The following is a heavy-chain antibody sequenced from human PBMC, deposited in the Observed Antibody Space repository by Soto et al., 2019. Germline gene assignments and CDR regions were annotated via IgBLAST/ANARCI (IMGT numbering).Heavy chain of an antibody. D-gene: IGHD6-19*01. CDR3: ARDQGSGQPKFDY. CDR2: INPNNSGT. Sequence: ASVKVSCKASGYSFSNYGISWVRQAPGQGLEWMGWINPNNSGTNYAQKFQGWVTMTRDTSISTAYMELSRLRSDDTAVYYCARDQGSGQPKFDYWGQGTLVTVSS. J-gene: IGHJ4*02. V-gene: IGHV1-2*04. CDR1: GYSFSNYG.